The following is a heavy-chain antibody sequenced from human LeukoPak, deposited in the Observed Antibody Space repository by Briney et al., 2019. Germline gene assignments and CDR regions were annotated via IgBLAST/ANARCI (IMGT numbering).Heavy chain of an antibody. CDR2: IYYSGST. V-gene: IGHV4-31*03. J-gene: IGHJ5*02. Sequence: SETLSLTCTVSGGSISSGGYYWSWIRQHPGKGLEWIGYIYYSGSTYYNPSLKSRVTISVDTSKNQSSLKLSSVTAADAAVYYCVRADRSQHPNGWLDPWGQGTLVTVSS. CDR1: GGSISSGGYY. CDR3: VRADRSQHPNGWLDP. D-gene: IGHD2-8*01.